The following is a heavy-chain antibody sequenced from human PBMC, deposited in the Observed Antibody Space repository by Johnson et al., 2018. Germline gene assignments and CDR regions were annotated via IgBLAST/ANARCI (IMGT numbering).Heavy chain of an antibody. CDR1: GGSISSYY. V-gene: IGHV4-59*01. CDR3: ARGDGDYDYYYYMDV. D-gene: IGHD4-17*01. J-gene: IGHJ6*03. CDR2: IYYSGST. Sequence: QVQLQESGPGLVKPSETLSLTCTVSGGSISSYYWSWIRQPPGKGLEWIGYIYYSGSTNYNPSLKSRVPISVDTFKNQFSLKLSSVTAADSAVYYCARGDGDYDYYYYMDVWGKGTTVTVSS.